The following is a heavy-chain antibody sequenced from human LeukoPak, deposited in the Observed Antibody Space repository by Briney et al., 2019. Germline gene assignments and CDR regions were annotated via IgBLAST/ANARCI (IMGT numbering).Heavy chain of an antibody. J-gene: IGHJ4*02. V-gene: IGHV3-66*02. CDR3: AREVYSSGYSPRYFDY. CDR2: IYSGGST. Sequence: GGSLRLSCAASGFTVSSNYMSWVRQAPGKGLEWVSVIYSGGSTYYADSVKGRFTISRDNSKNTLYLQMNSLRAEDTAVNYCAREVYSSGYSPRYFDYWGQGTLVTVSS. D-gene: IGHD3-22*01. CDR1: GFTVSSNY.